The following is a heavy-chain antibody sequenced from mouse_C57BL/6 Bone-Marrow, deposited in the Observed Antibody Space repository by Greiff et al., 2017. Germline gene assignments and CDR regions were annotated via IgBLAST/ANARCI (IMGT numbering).Heavy chain of an antibody. V-gene: IGHV5-17*01. CDR1: GFTFSDYG. CDR2: ISSGSSTI. J-gene: IGHJ2*01. CDR3: ARYLGDY. D-gene: IGHD3-3*01. Sequence: EVKLVESGGGLVKPGGSLKLSCAASGFTFSDYGMHWVRQAPEKGLEWVAYISSGSSTIYYADTVKGRFTISRDNAKNTLFLQMSRLRSEDTAMYYCARYLGDYWGQGTTLTVSS.